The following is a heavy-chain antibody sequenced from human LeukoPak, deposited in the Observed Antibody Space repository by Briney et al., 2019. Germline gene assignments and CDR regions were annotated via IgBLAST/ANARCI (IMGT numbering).Heavy chain of an antibody. V-gene: IGHV4-39*01. CDR1: GSSISSSAYH. J-gene: IGHJ4*02. CDR2: INYGGNT. D-gene: IGHD2-15*01. Sequence: SETLSLTCTVSGSSISSSAYHWGWIRQPPGKGLEWIGTINYGGNTYYNLSLKSRVIIFLDTSKNQFSLKLSSVTAADTAVYYCARLWSTSCKGGSCPHQPNYWGQGTRVTVPS. CDR3: ARLWSTSCKGGSCPHQPNY.